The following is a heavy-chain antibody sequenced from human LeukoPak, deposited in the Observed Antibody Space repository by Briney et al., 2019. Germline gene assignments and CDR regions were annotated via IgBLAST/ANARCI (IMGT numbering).Heavy chain of an antibody. D-gene: IGHD2-2*01. V-gene: IGHV4-34*01. CDR1: GGSFSGYY. J-gene: IGHJ6*02. Sequence: SETLSLTCAVYGGSFSGYYWSWIRQPPGRGLEWIGEITHSGGTSYNSSLKSRVTISLDTSKNQFSLKLSSVTAADTAVYYCARVSAWSSTSHPTYGMGVWGQGITVTVSS. CDR2: ITHSGGT. CDR3: ARVSAWSSTSHPTYGMGV.